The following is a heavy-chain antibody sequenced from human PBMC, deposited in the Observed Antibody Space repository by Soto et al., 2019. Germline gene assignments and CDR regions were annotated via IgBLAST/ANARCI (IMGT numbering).Heavy chain of an antibody. CDR3: ARRTYYYGSGSYATFDP. CDR2: LYYGRSA. Sequence: SETLSLTCAVSGDSISSYYCMWIRQPPGKGLESIGYLYYGRSANYNPSLKSRVTLSVDTSTNQCSLTLSSMTAADTAVYYCARRTYYYGSGSYATFDPWGQGTLVTVSS. D-gene: IGHD3-10*01. CDR1: GDSISSYY. J-gene: IGHJ5*02. V-gene: IGHV4-59*01.